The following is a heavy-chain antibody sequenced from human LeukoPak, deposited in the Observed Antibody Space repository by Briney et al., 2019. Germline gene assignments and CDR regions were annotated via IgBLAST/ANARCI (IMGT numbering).Heavy chain of an antibody. CDR3: ARDSGSGYPFDP. Sequence: PGGSLRLSCAASGFTFSSYGMHWVRQAPGKGLEWVAVIWYDGSNKYYADSVKGRFTISRDNSKNTLYLQMNSLRAEDTAVYYCARDSGSGYPFDPWGQGTLVTVSS. CDR2: IWYDGSNK. V-gene: IGHV3-33*01. J-gene: IGHJ5*02. CDR1: GFTFSSYG. D-gene: IGHD3-22*01.